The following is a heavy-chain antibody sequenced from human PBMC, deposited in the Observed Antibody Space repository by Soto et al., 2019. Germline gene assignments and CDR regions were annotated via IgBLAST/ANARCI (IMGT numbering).Heavy chain of an antibody. CDR3: ARDTALPMIVVAKRAGFDI. J-gene: IGHJ3*02. D-gene: IGHD3-22*01. CDR1: GYTFISYG. V-gene: IGHV1-18*01. CDR2: ISPYNGNT. Sequence: QVQLVQSGAEVKKPGASVKVSCKASGYTFISYGISWVRQAPGQGLEWMGWISPYNGNTKYEHKFQGRVTMTTDRSTTTAYMEVRSLRSDDTAVYYCARDTALPMIVVAKRAGFDIWGRGTVVTVSS.